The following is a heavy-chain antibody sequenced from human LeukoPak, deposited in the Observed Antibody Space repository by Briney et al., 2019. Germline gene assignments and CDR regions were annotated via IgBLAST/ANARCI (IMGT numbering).Heavy chain of an antibody. V-gene: IGHV4-34*01. J-gene: IGHJ4*02. D-gene: IGHD3-22*01. CDR1: GGSFSGYY. CDR2: INHSGST. CDR3: ARGRRYYDSSCPGTIYYFDY. Sequence: SETLSLTCAVYGGSFSGYYWSWIRQPPGKGLEWIGEINHSGSTNYNPSLKSRVTISVDTSKNQFSLKLSSVTAADTAVYYCARGRRYYDSSCPGTIYYFDYWGQGTLVTVSS.